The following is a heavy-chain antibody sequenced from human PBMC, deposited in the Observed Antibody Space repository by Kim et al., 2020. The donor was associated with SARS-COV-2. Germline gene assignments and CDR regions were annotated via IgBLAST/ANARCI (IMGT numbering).Heavy chain of an antibody. J-gene: IGHJ4*02. CDR3: ARGVVYYYDSSGYLDY. V-gene: IGHV3-30*04. CDR1: GFTFSSYA. CDR2: ISYDGSNK. Sequence: GGSLRLSCAASGFTFSSYAMHWVRQAPGKGLEWVAVISYDGSNKYYADSVKGRFTISRDNSKNTLYLQMNSLRAEDTAVYYCARGVVYYYDSSGYLDYWGQGTLVTVSS. D-gene: IGHD3-22*01.